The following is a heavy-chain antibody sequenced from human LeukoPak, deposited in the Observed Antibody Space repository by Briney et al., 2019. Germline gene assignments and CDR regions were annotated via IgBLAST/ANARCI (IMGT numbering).Heavy chain of an antibody. CDR2: INPHSGGT. V-gene: IGHV1-2*02. CDR1: GYTFTSYD. D-gene: IGHD2-2*01. Sequence: ASVKVSCKASGYTFTSYDINWVRQATGQGLEWMGWINPHSGGTNYAQKFQGGVTMTRDTSITTAYMELSSLRSDDTAVYYCARDVGEYCSSTNCYASHYWGQGTLVTVSS. J-gene: IGHJ4*02. CDR3: ARDVGEYCSSTNCYASHY.